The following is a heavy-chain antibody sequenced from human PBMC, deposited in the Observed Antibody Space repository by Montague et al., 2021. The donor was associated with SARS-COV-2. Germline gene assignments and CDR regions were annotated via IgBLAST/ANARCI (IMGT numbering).Heavy chain of an antibody. D-gene: IGHD1-1*01. V-gene: IGHV4-34*01. Sequence: SETLSLTCAVSGGSMSGYYWSWIRQPPGKGLEWIGDIYHNGSINYNPSLESRVTILVDRSKKHFSLDVTSVAAADTAVYYCAKLKSLPYYNYGIDVWGQGTTVTVSS. J-gene: IGHJ6*02. CDR2: IYHNGSI. CDR1: GGSMSGYY. CDR3: AKLKSLPYYNYGIDV.